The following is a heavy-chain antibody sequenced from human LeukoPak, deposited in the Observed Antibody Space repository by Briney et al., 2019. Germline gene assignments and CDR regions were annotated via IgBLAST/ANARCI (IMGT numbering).Heavy chain of an antibody. D-gene: IGHD3-10*01. CDR3: AKDLPEYYGSGSYGFDY. CDR2: IPYDGSNK. V-gene: IGHV3-30*02. J-gene: IGHJ4*02. CDR1: GSTFSSYV. Sequence: GGSLRLSCAASGSTFSSYVLHWVRQAPGKGLEWVAFIPYDGSNKYYADSVKGRFTISRDNSKNTLFLQMNSLRADGTAVYYCAKDLPEYYGSGSYGFDYWGQGTLVTVSS.